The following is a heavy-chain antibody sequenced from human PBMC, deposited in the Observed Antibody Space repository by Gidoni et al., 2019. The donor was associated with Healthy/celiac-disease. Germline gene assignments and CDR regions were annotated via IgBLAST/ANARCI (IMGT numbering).Heavy chain of an antibody. CDR2: MNPNSGNT. D-gene: IGHD3-22*01. CDR3: ARGSRYYYDSSGYHDY. CDR1: GYPFTSDD. J-gene: IGHJ4*02. Sequence: QVQLVQSGAEVKKPGASVKVFCKASGYPFTSDDINWVRQATGQGLEWMGWMNPNSGNTGYAQKFQGRVTMTRNTSISTAYMELSSLRSEDTAVYYCARGSRYYYDSSGYHDYWGQGTLVTVSS. V-gene: IGHV1-8*01.